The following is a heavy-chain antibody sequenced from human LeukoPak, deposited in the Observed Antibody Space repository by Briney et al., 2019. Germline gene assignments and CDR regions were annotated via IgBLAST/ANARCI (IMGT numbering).Heavy chain of an antibody. V-gene: IGHV1-18*04. CDR2: ISAYNGNT. CDR3: ARERYSTVVTKNFDY. J-gene: IGHJ4*02. D-gene: IGHD4-23*01. CDR1: GYTFTGYY. Sequence: GASVKVSCKASGYTFTGYYMHWVRQAPGQGLEWMGWISAYNGNTNYAQKLQGRVTMTTDTSTSTAYMELRSLRSDDTAVYYCARERYSTVVTKNFDYWGQGTMVTVSS.